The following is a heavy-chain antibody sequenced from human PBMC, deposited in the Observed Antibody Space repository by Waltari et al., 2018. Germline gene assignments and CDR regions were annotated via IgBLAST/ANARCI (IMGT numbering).Heavy chain of an antibody. CDR3: ARAFPSWELVDY. Sequence: QVQLVQSGAEVKKPGSSVKVSCKASGGTFSSYAISWVRQAPGQGLEWMGGINPNSGGTNYAQKFQGRVTMTRDTSISTAYMELSRLRSDDTAVYYCARAFPSWELVDYWGQGTLVTVSS. D-gene: IGHD1-26*01. CDR1: GGTFSSYA. V-gene: IGHV1-2*02. J-gene: IGHJ4*02. CDR2: INPNSGGT.